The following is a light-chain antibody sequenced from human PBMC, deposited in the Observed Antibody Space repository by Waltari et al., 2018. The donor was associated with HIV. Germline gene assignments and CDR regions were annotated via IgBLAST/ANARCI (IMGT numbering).Light chain of an antibody. J-gene: IGKJ1*01. CDR3: QHYNSYSGT. CDR1: QIINNH. V-gene: IGKV1-5*03. CDR2: KTS. Sequence: DIQMTQSPSTQSASVGDRVTITCRASQIINNHLAWYQQKPGKAPKILIYKTSILESVVPSRFSGSGSGTEFTLTISSLQPDDFATYYCQHYNSYSGTFGQGTKVEI.